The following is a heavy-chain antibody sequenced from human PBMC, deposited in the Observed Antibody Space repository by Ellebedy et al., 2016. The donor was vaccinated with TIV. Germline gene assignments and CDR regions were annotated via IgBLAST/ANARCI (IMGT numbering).Heavy chain of an antibody. CDR2: ITEDGSST. V-gene: IGHV3-74*01. J-gene: IGHJ4*01. CDR3: ARVVAAAGRTGGGDY. CDR1: GFTFSNYW. D-gene: IGHD6-13*01. Sequence: GESLKISCAASGFTFSNYWMHWVRQAPGKGLVWVSRITEDGSSTTYAASVKGRFTISRDNAKNTLFLQMNSLRADDTAVYYCARVVAAAGRTGGGDYWGHGTLVTVSS.